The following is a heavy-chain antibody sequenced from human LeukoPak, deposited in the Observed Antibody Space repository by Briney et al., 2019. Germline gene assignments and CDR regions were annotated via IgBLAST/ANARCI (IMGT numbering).Heavy chain of an antibody. V-gene: IGHV3-21*01. CDR2: ISSRSTYA. Sequence: GGSLRLSCAASGFTFSDYSMNWVRQAPGQGLEWVSSISSRSTYAYYAGSVRGRFTISRDSAKNSLFLQMDSLRVEDTAVYYCARAHIQDYTIVGLVDHWGQGTLVTVSS. CDR1: GFTFSDYS. D-gene: IGHD1-26*01. J-gene: IGHJ5*02. CDR3: ARAHIQDYTIVGLVDH.